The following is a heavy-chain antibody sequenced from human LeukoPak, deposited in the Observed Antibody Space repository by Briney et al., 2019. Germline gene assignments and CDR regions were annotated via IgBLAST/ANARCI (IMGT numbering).Heavy chain of an antibody. Sequence: SETLSLTCTVSGGPISSYYWSWIRQPAGKGLEWIGRIYTSGSTNYNPSLKSRVTMSVDTSKNQFSLKLSSVTAADTAVYYCARGGSSWVRGYFDYWGQGTLVTVSS. J-gene: IGHJ4*02. D-gene: IGHD6-13*01. CDR2: IYTSGST. CDR3: ARGGSSWVRGYFDY. V-gene: IGHV4-4*07. CDR1: GGPISSYY.